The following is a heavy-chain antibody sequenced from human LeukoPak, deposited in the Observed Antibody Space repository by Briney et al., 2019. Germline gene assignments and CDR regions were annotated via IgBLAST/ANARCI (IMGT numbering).Heavy chain of an antibody. CDR3: ARGQMKSYYDSSGYPDY. Sequence: SVKVSCKASGGTFSSYAISWVRQAPGQGLEWMGGIIPIFGTANYAQKFQGRVTITTDESTSTAYMELSSLRSEDTAVYYCARGQMKSYYDSSGYPDYWGQGTLVTLSS. CDR1: GGTFSSYA. CDR2: IIPIFGTA. J-gene: IGHJ4*02. D-gene: IGHD3-22*01. V-gene: IGHV1-69*05.